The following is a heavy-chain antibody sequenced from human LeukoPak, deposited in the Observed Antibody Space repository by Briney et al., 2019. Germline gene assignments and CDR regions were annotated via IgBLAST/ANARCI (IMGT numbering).Heavy chain of an antibody. CDR3: ARDIQAYCGGDCQPDAFDY. Sequence: GGSLRLSCAASGFTFSSYAMHWVRQAPGKGLEWVAVISYDGSNKYYADSVKGRFTISRDNPKNTLYLQMNSLRAEDTAVYCCARDIQAYCGGDCQPDAFDYWGQGTLVTVSS. D-gene: IGHD2-21*02. CDR2: ISYDGSNK. V-gene: IGHV3-30*04. CDR1: GFTFSSYA. J-gene: IGHJ4*02.